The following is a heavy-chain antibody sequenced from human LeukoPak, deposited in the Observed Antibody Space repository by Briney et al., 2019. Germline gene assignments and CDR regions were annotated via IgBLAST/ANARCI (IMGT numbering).Heavy chain of an antibody. J-gene: IGHJ4*02. CDR3: AKDHVSAFGDYFFDY. V-gene: IGHV3-11*04. CDR2: ISSSGSTI. D-gene: IGHD3-10*01. CDR1: GFTFSDYY. Sequence: AGGSLRLSCAASGFTFSDYYMSWIRQAPGKGLEWVSYISSSGSTIYYADSVKGRFSISRDNAKNSLYLQMNSLTPEDTAVYYCAKDHVSAFGDYFFDYWGQGALVTVSS.